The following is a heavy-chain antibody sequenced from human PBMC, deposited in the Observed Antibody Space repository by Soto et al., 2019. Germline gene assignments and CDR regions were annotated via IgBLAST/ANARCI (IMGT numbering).Heavy chain of an antibody. V-gene: IGHV5-51*01. D-gene: IGHD6-13*01. Sequence: PWDSLKSSCKGSGYSFPNFWMGWVCRMRGKGLEWMGIIYPGDSDTRYGPSFQGQVTISADKSITTAYLQWNSLKASDTAMYYCARAQGSRNYYYGMDVWGQGTTVTASS. CDR2: IYPGDSDT. CDR1: GYSFPNFW. J-gene: IGHJ6*02. CDR3: ARAQGSRNYYYGMDV.